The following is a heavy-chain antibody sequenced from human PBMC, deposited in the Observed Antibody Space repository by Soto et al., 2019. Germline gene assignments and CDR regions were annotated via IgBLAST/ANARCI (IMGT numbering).Heavy chain of an antibody. Sequence: GGSLRLSCAASGFTFGSYSMNSVRQAPGKGLEWVSYISSSSSTIYYADSVKGRFTISRDNAKNSLYLQMNSLRDEDTAVYYCARDGSYGDYDPYFDYWGQGTLVTVSS. CDR2: ISSSSSTI. D-gene: IGHD4-17*01. CDR3: ARDGSYGDYDPYFDY. V-gene: IGHV3-48*02. CDR1: GFTFGSYS. J-gene: IGHJ4*02.